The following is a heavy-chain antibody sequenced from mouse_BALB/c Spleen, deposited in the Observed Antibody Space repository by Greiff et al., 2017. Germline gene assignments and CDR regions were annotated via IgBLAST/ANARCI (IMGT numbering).Heavy chain of an antibody. J-gene: IGHJ2*01. CDR2: ISSGSSTI. V-gene: IGHV5-17*02. CDR3: ARWACNSSDFDY. CDR1: GFTFSSYG. Sequence: EVKLMESGGGLVQPGGSRKLSCAASGFTFSSYGMHWVRQAPEKGLEWVAYISSGSSTIYYADTVKGRFTISRNNPKNTLFLQMTSLRSEDTAMYCGARWACNSSDFDYWGQGTTLTVSS. D-gene: IGHD2-12*01.